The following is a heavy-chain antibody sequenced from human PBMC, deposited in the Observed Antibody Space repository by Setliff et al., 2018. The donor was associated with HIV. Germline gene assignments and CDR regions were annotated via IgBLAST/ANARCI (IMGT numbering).Heavy chain of an antibody. CDR3: ARTLPQYTNLFDY. CDR2: INPNSGGT. V-gene: IGHV1-2*02. Sequence: ASVKVSCKASGYTFTNYYMHWVRQAPGQGLEWMGWINPNSGGTNYAQKFQGRVTVTRDTSISTAYMELSRLRSDDTAVYYCARTLPQYTNLFDYWGQGTLVTVSS. J-gene: IGHJ4*02. CDR1: GYTFTNYY. D-gene: IGHD5-18*01.